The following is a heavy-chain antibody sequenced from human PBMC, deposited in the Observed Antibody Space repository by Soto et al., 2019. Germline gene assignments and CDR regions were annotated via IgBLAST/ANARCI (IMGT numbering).Heavy chain of an antibody. CDR2: ISAYNGNT. J-gene: IGHJ6*02. D-gene: IGHD3-9*01. CDR3: ARDKRYFDWSPYYGMEV. CDR1: GYTFTSYG. Sequence: GASVKVSCKASGYTFTSYGISWVRQAPGQGLEWMGWISAYNGNTNCAQKLQGRVTMTTDTSTSTAYMELRSLRSDDTAVYYCARDKRYFDWSPYYGMEVWGQGTTVTVSS. V-gene: IGHV1-18*04.